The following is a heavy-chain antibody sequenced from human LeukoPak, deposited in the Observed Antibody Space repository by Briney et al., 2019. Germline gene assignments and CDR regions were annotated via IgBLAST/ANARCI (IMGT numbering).Heavy chain of an antibody. Sequence: RGESLQISCQGSGSTFTSYWIGWVRQLPGKGLEWMGIISRGASYTRYSPSFQGQVTISADKSINTAYLQWSSLKASDTAMYFCARGDDLLLLDYWGQGTLVTVSS. CDR3: ARGDDLLLLDY. D-gene: IGHD3-16*01. CDR2: ISRGASYT. CDR1: GSTFTSYW. J-gene: IGHJ4*02. V-gene: IGHV5-51*01.